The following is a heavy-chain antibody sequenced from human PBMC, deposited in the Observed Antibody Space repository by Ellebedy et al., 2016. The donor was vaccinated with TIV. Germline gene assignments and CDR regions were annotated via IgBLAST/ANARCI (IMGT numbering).Heavy chain of an antibody. J-gene: IGHJ4*02. CDR1: GFTLGNYE. V-gene: IGHV3-23*01. CDR2: IRTNSYNT. Sequence: GESLKISCTASGFTLGNYEMTWVRQAPGKGLQWVAIIRTNSYNTLYADSVKGRFTISRDDSKKTLYLQMNSLTAEDTATYYCARKTAQHFDLWGQGTLVTVSS. CDR3: ARKTAQHFDL.